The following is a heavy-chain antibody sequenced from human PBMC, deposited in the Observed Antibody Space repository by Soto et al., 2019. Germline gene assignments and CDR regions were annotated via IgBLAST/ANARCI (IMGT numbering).Heavy chain of an antibody. Sequence: QVQLQESGPGLVKPSQTLSLTCTVSGGSISSGGYYWSWIRQHPGKGLEWIGYIYYSGSTYYNPSLKSRVNISVDTSKNQFSLKLSYVTAADTAVYYCARGHPFTIFGGFDPWGQGTLVTVSS. J-gene: IGHJ5*02. CDR3: ARGHPFTIFGGFDP. D-gene: IGHD3-3*01. CDR2: IYYSGST. CDR1: GGSISSGGYY. V-gene: IGHV4-31*03.